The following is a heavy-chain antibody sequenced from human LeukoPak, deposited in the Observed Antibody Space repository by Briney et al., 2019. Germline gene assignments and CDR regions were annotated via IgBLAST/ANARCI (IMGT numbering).Heavy chain of an antibody. D-gene: IGHD2-15*01. V-gene: IGHV3-30*18. Sequence: PGRSLRLSCAASGFTFSSYGMHWVRQAPGKGLEWVAVISYDGCNKYYADSVKGRFTISRDNSKNTLYLQMNSLRAEDTAVYYCAKDQKYCSGGSCPPYYFDYWGQGTLVTVSS. CDR1: GFTFSSYG. J-gene: IGHJ4*02. CDR2: ISYDGCNK. CDR3: AKDQKYCSGGSCPPYYFDY.